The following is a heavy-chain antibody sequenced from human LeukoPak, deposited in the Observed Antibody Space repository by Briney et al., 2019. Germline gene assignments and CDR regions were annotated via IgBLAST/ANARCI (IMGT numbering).Heavy chain of an antibody. CDR3: ARGHYDFWSGRYYYYMDV. CDR2: IYYSGST. J-gene: IGHJ6*03. CDR1: GGSISSYY. V-gene: IGHV4-59*01. D-gene: IGHD3-3*01. Sequence: SETLSLTCTVSGGSISSYYWSWMRQPPGKGLEWIGYIYYSGSTNYNPSLKSRVTISVDTSKNQFSLKLSSVTAADTAVYYCARGHYDFWSGRYYYYMDVWGKGTTVTVSS.